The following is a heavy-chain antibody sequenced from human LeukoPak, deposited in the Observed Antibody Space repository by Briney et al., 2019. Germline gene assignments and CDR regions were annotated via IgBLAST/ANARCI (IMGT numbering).Heavy chain of an antibody. Sequence: PGGSLRLSCAPSIGFTLRNYAIHWVRQAPGKGLEWVAVISIDGSRQHYADFLVGRFTISRDNSKNTVSLQMNSLRTEDTAVYFCAREQGGSGWSGFDYWGQGTLVTVSS. D-gene: IGHD6-19*01. CDR2: ISIDGSRQ. J-gene: IGHJ4*02. CDR3: AREQGGSGWSGFDY. V-gene: IGHV3-30*01. CDR1: GFTLRNYA.